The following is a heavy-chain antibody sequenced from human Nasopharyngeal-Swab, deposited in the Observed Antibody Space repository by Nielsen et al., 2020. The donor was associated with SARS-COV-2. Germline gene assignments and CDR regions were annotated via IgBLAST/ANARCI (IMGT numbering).Heavy chain of an antibody. Sequence: GGSLRLSCAASGFSFSNCAMSWVRQAPGKGLEWVSTISSAGISTYYADSVKGRFTVSRDNSKNTLYRQLNSLRAEDTAVYYCAKDPWGAVYYYFEDWGHGTLVTVSS. D-gene: IGHD3-16*01. CDR1: GFSFSNCA. CDR2: ISSAGIST. CDR3: AKDPWGAVYYYFED. J-gene: IGHJ4*01. V-gene: IGHV3-23*01.